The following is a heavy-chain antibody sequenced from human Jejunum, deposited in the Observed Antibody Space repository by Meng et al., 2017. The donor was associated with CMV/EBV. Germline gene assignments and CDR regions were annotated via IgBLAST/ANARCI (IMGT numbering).Heavy chain of an antibody. V-gene: IGHV3-30-3*01. CDR2: TSTDGINT. CDR1: GFTFVYYN. D-gene: IGHD1-14*01. J-gene: IGHJ4*02. CDR3: ARENFNHPLDY. Sequence: VVLVDAGGGVVPHGRSSTIPLAAMGFTFVYYNMHLVRQAPGKGLEWVATTSTDGINTYTADSVKGRFTISKDNSKDFIYLQMNSLRPEDTATYYCARENFNHPLDYWGQGTLVTVSS.